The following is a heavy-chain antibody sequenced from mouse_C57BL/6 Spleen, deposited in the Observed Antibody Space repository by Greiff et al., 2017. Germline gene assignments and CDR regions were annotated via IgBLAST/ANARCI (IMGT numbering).Heavy chain of an antibody. D-gene: IGHD1-1*01. V-gene: IGHV1-72*01. CDR2: IDPNSGGT. J-gene: IGHJ2*01. Sequence: QVQLQQPGAELVKPGASVKLSCKASGYTFTSYWMPWVKQRPGRGLEWIGRIDPNSGGTKYNEKFKSKTTLTVDKHSSTAYMQLSSLTSEDSAVYYCATGIITTIVVDYWGQGTTLTVSS. CDR3: ATGIITTIVVDY. CDR1: GYTFTSYW.